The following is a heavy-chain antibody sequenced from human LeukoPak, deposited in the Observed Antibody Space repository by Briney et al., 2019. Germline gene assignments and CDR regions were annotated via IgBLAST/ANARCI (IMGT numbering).Heavy chain of an antibody. D-gene: IGHD5-12*01. CDR3: ARVVVATIPYYYYGMDV. V-gene: IGHV4-59*01. J-gene: IGHJ6*02. CDR2: IYYSGST. CDR1: GGSISSYY. Sequence: SETLSLTCTVSGGSISSYYWSWLRQPPGKGLEWIGYIYYSGSTNYNPSLKSRVTISVDTSKNQFSLKLSSVTAADTAVYYCARVVVATIPYYYYGMDVWGQGTTVTVSS.